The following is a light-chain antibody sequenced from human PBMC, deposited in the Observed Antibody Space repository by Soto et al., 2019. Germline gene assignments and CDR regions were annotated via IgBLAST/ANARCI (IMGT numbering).Light chain of an antibody. V-gene: IGKV1-27*01. J-gene: IGKJ1*01. CDR3: QKYNSGLRT. CDR2: AAS. CDR1: QDISNS. Sequence: DIQMTQSPSSLSASIGDRVTITCQASQDISNSLAWYQQKPGKVPKLLIYAASTLQSGVPSRFSGSGSGTDFTLTISSLQPEDVATYYCQKYNSGLRTFGQGTKVEIK.